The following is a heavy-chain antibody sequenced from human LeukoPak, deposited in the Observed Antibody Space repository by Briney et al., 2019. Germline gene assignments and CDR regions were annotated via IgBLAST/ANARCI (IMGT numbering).Heavy chain of an antibody. CDR3: AKDGYSGSVDY. Sequence: PGGSLRLSCAASGFTFSTYAMSWVRQAPGKGLEWVSDISGSGYSTNYADSVKGRFTISRDNSKKTLYLQMSSLRAEDTAVYYSAKDGYSGSVDYWGQGTLVTVSS. J-gene: IGHJ4*02. V-gene: IGHV3-23*01. CDR2: ISGSGYST. D-gene: IGHD5-12*01. CDR1: GFTFSTYA.